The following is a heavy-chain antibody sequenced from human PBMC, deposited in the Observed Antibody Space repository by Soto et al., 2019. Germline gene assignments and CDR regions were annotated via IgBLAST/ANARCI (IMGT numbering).Heavy chain of an antibody. J-gene: IGHJ4*02. CDR2: INPNSGGT. Sequence: QVQLVQSGAEVKKPGASVKVSCRASGYTFTGYSVHWVRQAPGQGLEWMGWINPNSGGTNYAQKFQGRVTLTRGTSISTAYMELSRLRSNDTAVYYCARDMDSDYYGSVDYWGQGTLVTVSS. D-gene: IGHD3-10*01. CDR3: ARDMDSDYYGSVDY. V-gene: IGHV1-2*02. CDR1: GYTFTGYS.